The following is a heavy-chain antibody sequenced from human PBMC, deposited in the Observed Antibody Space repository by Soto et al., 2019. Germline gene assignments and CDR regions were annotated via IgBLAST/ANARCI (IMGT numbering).Heavy chain of an antibody. J-gene: IGHJ6*02. CDR1: GYTFTGYY. CDR2: INPNSGGT. V-gene: IGHV1-2*04. Sequence: ASVKVSCKASGYTFTGYYMHWVRQAPGQGLEWIGWINPNSGGTNYAQKLQGWVTMTRDTSISTAYMKLSRLRSDDTAVYYCARATDTAILDSYYYGMDVWGQGTTVTVSS. CDR3: ARATDTAILDSYYYGMDV. D-gene: IGHD5-18*01.